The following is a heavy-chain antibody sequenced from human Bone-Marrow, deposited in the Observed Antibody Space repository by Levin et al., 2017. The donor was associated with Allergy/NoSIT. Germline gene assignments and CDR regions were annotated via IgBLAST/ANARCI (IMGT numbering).Heavy chain of an antibody. CDR3: TTDGSQRGYSYGDAFDI. CDR2: IKSKTDGGTT. Sequence: PGESLKISCAASGFTFSNAWMSWVRQAPGKGLEWVGRIKSKTDGGTTDYAAPVKGRFTISRDDSKNTLYLQMNSLKTEDTAVYYCTTDGSQRGYSYGDAFDIWGQGTMVTVSS. D-gene: IGHD5-18*01. CDR1: GFTFSNAW. V-gene: IGHV3-15*01. J-gene: IGHJ3*02.